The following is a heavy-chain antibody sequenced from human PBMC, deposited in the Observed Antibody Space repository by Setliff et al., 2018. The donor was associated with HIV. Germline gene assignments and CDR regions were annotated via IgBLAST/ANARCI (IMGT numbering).Heavy chain of an antibody. V-gene: IGHV4-39*01. CDR2: IFYSGHT. D-gene: IGHD3-10*01. Sequence: TLSLTCTVSGGSISRSSYYWAWIRQPPGKGLEWIGNIFYSGHTFYNPSLRSRVTISVDTSKNQFSLKLSSVTAADTAVYYCARLYYLVGNWFDPWGQGTLVTVSS. CDR3: ARLYYLVGNWFDP. J-gene: IGHJ5*02. CDR1: GGSISRSSYY.